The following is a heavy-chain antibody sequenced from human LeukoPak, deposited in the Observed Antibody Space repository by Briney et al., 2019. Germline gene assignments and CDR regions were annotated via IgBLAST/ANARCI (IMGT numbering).Heavy chain of an antibody. Sequence: GGSLRLSCAASGFTVSSNYMSWVRQAPGKGLEWVSVIYSGGSTYYADSVKGRFIISRDNSKNTLYLQMKSLRAEDTAVYYCAKDLYTYWGQGTLVTVSS. CDR3: AKDLYTY. V-gene: IGHV3-66*01. CDR2: IYSGGST. D-gene: IGHD2-2*02. CDR1: GFTVSSNY. J-gene: IGHJ4*02.